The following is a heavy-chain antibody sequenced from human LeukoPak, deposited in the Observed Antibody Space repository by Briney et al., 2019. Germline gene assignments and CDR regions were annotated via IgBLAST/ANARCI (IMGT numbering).Heavy chain of an antibody. CDR3: ARETTMVRGVTYYYYMDV. Sequence: GGSLRLSCAASGFTFSSYWMHWVRQAPGKGLVWVSRINSDGSSTSYADSVKGRFTISRDNAKNTLYLQMNSLRAEDTAVYYCARETTMVRGVTYYYYMDVWGKGTTVTISS. CDR2: INSDGSST. CDR1: GFTFSSYW. D-gene: IGHD3-10*01. J-gene: IGHJ6*03. V-gene: IGHV3-74*01.